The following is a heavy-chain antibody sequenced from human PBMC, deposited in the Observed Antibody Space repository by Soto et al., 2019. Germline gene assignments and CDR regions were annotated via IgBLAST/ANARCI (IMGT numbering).Heavy chain of an antibody. Sequence: GASVKVSCKASGYTFTGYYMHWVRQAPGQGLEWMGWINPNSGGTNYAQKFQGRVTMTRDTFISTAYMELSRLRSDDTAVYYCARDDYGDQIPDYWGQGTLVTVSS. V-gene: IGHV1-2*02. CDR3: ARDDYGDQIPDY. CDR2: INPNSGGT. J-gene: IGHJ4*02. CDR1: GYTFTGYY. D-gene: IGHD4-17*01.